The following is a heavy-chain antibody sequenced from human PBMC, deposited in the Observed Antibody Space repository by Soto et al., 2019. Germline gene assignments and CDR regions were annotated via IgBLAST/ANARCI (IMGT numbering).Heavy chain of an antibody. CDR1: GDSMSRYY. D-gene: IGHD7-27*01. CDR2: ISATGTT. Sequence: QVQLQESGPGLVEPSETLSLTCTVSGDSMSRYYWSWIRQSAEKGLEWIGRISATGTTSYIPSLKSRISLSVDTSKNQFSLNLKFVTAAGTAVYFCARDQSGAADFSCQGTVVTVS. CDR3: ARDQSGAADF. V-gene: IGHV4-4*07. J-gene: IGHJ3*01.